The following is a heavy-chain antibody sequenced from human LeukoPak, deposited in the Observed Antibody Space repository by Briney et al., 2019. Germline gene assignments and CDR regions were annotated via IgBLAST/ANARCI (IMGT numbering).Heavy chain of an antibody. J-gene: IGHJ4*02. Sequence: GGSLRLSCTASGFTFSSYWMSWVRQAPGKGLEWVGRIKSKTDGGTTDYAAPVKGRFTISRDDSKNTLYLQMNSLKTEDTAVYYCTTMAYYDILNGYYAPRYWGQGTLVTVSS. CDR3: TTMAYYDILNGYYAPRY. CDR1: GFTFSSYW. CDR2: IKSKTDGGTT. D-gene: IGHD3-9*01. V-gene: IGHV3-15*01.